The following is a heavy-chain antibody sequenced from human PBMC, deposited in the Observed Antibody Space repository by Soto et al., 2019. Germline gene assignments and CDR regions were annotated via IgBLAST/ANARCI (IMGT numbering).Heavy chain of an antibody. Sequence: QVQLQESGPGLVKPSQTLSLTCTVSGGSISSGDYYWSWIRQPPGKGLEWIGYIYYSGSTYYNPSPKRRVTITGDTSKNQFSLKLSSVTAADTAVDYCASNSYGDTFYDYWGQGTLVTVSS. D-gene: IGHD5-18*01. CDR2: IYYSGST. CDR3: ASNSYGDTFYDY. J-gene: IGHJ4*02. V-gene: IGHV4-30-4*01. CDR1: GGSISSGDYY.